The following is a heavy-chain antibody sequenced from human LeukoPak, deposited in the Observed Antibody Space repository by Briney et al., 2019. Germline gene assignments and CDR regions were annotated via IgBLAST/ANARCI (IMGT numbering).Heavy chain of an antibody. J-gene: IGHJ4*02. CDR1: GLTVSSNY. D-gene: IGHD2-15*01. Sequence: GGSLRLSCAASGLTVSSNYMSWVRQAPGKGLEWVSVIYSCGSTYYADSVKGRFTISRDNSKNTLYLQMNSLRAEDTAVYYCARARRYLGYCSGGSCYGYFDYWGQGTLVTVSS. CDR2: IYSCGST. V-gene: IGHV3-66*03. CDR3: ARARRYLGYCSGGSCYGYFDY.